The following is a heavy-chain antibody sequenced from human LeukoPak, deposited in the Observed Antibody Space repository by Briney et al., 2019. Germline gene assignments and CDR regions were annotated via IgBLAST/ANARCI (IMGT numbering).Heavy chain of an antibody. D-gene: IGHD3-22*01. J-gene: IGHJ5*02. CDR3: ARDLTYNYDSSTYYYKWFDP. CDR1: GGSISSSSYY. V-gene: IGHV4-39*07. CDR2: TYESGTT. Sequence: SETLSLTCTVSGGSISSSSYYWGWIRRTPGKGLEWIGSTYESGTTYYNPSLKSRATISVDTSKNRFSLKLNSVTAADTAVYYCARDLTYNYDSSTYYYKWFDPWGQGTLVTVSS.